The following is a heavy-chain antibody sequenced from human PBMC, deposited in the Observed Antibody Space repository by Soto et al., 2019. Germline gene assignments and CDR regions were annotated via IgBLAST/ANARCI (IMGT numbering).Heavy chain of an antibody. D-gene: IGHD2-15*01. Sequence: CVSWIRQPPGKALEWLARIDWDDDKYYSTSLKSRLTISKDTSKNQVVFTMTNMDPVDTATYYFVFQAEDGIRDLRAVSAFLLNRSSDL. V-gene: IGHV2-70*11. CDR2: IDWDDDK. CDR1: C. CDR3: VFQAEDGIRDLRAVSAFLLNRSSDL. J-gene: IGHJ2*01.